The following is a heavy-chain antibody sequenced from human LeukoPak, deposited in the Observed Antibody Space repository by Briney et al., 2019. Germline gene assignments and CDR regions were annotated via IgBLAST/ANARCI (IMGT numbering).Heavy chain of an antibody. D-gene: IGHD3-10*01. CDR3: ARDSVRYGSGNYAFDI. Sequence: GGSLRLSCAASGFTLDDYAMHWVRQAPGKGLEWVSGISWNSGSRGYADSVKGRFTISRDNAKNSLYLQVNSLRADDTALYYCARDSVRYGSGNYAFDIWGQGTMVTVSS. J-gene: IGHJ3*02. CDR1: GFTLDDYA. CDR2: ISWNSGSR. V-gene: IGHV3-9*01.